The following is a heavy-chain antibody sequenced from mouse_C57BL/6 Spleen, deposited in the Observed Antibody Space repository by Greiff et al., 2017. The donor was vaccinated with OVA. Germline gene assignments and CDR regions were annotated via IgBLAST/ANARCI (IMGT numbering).Heavy chain of an antibody. D-gene: IGHD1-1*01. CDR3: ARRVTTVESPRYYAMDY. CDR2: IYPGDGDT. V-gene: IGHV1-80*01. J-gene: IGHJ4*01. Sequence: VQLQQSGAELVKPGASVKISCKASGYAFSSYWMNWVKQRPGKGLEWIGQIYPGDGDTNYNGKFKGKATLTADKSSSTAYMQLSSLTSEDSAVYFCARRVTTVESPRYYAMDYWGQGTSVTVSS. CDR1: GYAFSSYW.